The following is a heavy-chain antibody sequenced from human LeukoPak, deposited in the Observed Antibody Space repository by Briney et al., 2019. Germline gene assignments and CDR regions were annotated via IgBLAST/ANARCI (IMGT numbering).Heavy chain of an antibody. CDR1: QFTFNGSW. V-gene: IGHV3-7*01. CDR2: MDPNRSQK. CDR3: AIWTSGNY. D-gene: IGHD1-1*01. J-gene: IGHJ4*02. Sequence: PGGSLTLSCADSQFTFNGSWMNWVRQAPGKGLEWVANMDPNRSQKRYVDSVRGRFTISKDNPGASLYLDMHSLRAEDTAIYYCAIWTSGNYWGQGTLVTVSS.